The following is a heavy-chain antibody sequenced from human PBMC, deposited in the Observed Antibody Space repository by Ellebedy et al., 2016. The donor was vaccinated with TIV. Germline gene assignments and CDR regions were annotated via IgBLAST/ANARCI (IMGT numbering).Heavy chain of an antibody. CDR1: GFTFSNYA. V-gene: IGHV3-23*01. CDR3: ARVQTVGALHEAFHI. J-gene: IGHJ3*02. CDR2: ISGSGGSI. D-gene: IGHD1-26*01. Sequence: GESLKISCAASGFTFSNYAMTWVRQAPGKGLERVSCISGSGGSIYYADSVKGRFTIARDNSKNTVYLQMNSLRGEDTAAYYCARVQTVGALHEAFHIWGQGTMVTVSS.